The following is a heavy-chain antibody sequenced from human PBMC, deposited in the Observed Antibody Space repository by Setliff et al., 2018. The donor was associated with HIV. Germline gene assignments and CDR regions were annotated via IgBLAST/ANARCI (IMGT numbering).Heavy chain of an antibody. V-gene: IGHV1-18*01. D-gene: IGHD6-19*01. CDR2: ISAYNGNT. Sequence: ASVKVSCKAFGYSFTSYFLHWVRQAPGQGLEWMGWISAYNGNTNYAQKLQGRVTMTTDTSTSTAYMELRSLRSDDTAVYYCARPSSGWQFDYWGQGTLVTVSS. CDR1: GYSFTSYF. CDR3: ARPSSGWQFDY. J-gene: IGHJ4*02.